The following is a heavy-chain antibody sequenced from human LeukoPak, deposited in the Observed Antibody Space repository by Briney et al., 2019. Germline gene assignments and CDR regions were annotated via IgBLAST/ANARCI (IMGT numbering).Heavy chain of an antibody. V-gene: IGHV4-4*07. CDR3: ARDRYYYDSSGPYYFDY. J-gene: IGHJ4*02. Sequence: MASETLSLTCTVSGGSISSYYWSWIRQPAGKGLEWIGRIYTSGSTNYNPSLKSRVTISVDTSKNQFSLKLSSVTAADTAVYYCARDRYYYDSSGPYYFDYWGQGTLVTVSS. CDR2: IYTSGST. CDR1: GGSISSYY. D-gene: IGHD3-22*01.